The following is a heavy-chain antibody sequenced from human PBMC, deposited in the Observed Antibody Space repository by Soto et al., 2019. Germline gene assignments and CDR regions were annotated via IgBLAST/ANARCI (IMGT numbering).Heavy chain of an antibody. CDR3: VRNNVVVVAANRYYYGMDV. V-gene: IGHV4-4*02. J-gene: IGHJ6*02. CDR1: GGSISSSNW. D-gene: IGHD2-15*01. CDR2: IYHSGST. Sequence: SETLSLTCAVSGGSISSSNWWSWVRQPQEKGLEWIGEIYHSGSTNYNPYLKRRITISVDKSKNQFSLKLSSVTAADTAVYFCVRNNVVVVAANRYYYGMDVWGQGTTVTVSS.